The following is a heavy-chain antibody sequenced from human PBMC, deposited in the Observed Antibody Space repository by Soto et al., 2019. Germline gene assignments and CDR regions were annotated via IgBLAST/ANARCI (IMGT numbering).Heavy chain of an antibody. CDR1: GFTFSAYW. Sequence: EVQLVESGGGLVQPGGSLRLSCATSGFTFSAYWMHWVRQAPGKGLVWVSRINMDGSTTSYEDSVKGRFTISRDNAKNTLYLQMNSLRAEDTAFYFCARVAVGAYWFDPWGQGTPVTVSS. CDR2: INMDGSTT. V-gene: IGHV3-74*01. CDR3: ARVAVGAYWFDP. J-gene: IGHJ5*02. D-gene: IGHD1-26*01.